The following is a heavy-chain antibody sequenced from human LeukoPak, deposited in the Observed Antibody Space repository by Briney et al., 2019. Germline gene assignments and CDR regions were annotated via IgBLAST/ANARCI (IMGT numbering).Heavy chain of an antibody. J-gene: IGHJ5*02. V-gene: IGHV1-8*03. CDR3: ARDHWEVGATTPWFDP. CDR2: MNPNSGNT. Sequence: GASVKVSCKASGYTFTSYDINWVRQATGQGLEWMGWMNPNSGNTGFAQKFQGRVTITADESTSTAYMELSSLRSGDTAVYYCARDHWEVGATTPWFDPWGQGTLVTVSS. CDR1: GYTFTSYD. D-gene: IGHD1-26*01.